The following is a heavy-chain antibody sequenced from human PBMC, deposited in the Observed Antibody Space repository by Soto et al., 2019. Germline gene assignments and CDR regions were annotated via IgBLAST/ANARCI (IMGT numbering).Heavy chain of an antibody. D-gene: IGHD3-22*01. CDR2: ITTYNDNT. Sequence: GASVKVSCKASGYTFSTSTVTRVRQAPGQGLEWTGWITTYNDNTNFAQRIHVRVTMTTDTFTSTAFMDLGSLRSEDTAVYYCARDYYYDNSGHFDYWGQGTLVTVSS. V-gene: IGHV1-18*01. CDR3: ARDYYYDNSGHFDY. J-gene: IGHJ4*02. CDR1: GYTFSTST.